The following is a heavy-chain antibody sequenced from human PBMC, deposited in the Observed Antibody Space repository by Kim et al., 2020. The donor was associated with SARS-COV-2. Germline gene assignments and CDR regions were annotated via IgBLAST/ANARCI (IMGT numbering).Heavy chain of an antibody. CDR1: GGSISSYY. CDR2: IYSTGST. Sequence: SETLSLTCTVSGGSISSYYWSWIRQPAGRGLEWIGRIYSTGSTNYNPSLKSRVTMSVDRSKNLFSLTLTTVTAADTALYYCARMKSHTREPFDYWGPGTLAT. D-gene: IGHD1-1*01. J-gene: IGHJ4*02. CDR3: ARMKSHTREPFDY. V-gene: IGHV4-4*07.